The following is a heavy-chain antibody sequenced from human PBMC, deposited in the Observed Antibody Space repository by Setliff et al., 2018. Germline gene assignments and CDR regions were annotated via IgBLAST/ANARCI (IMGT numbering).Heavy chain of an antibody. D-gene: IGHD3-10*01. Sequence: SLRLSCVASGFTFDDYAMSWVRQAPGKGLEWVCGINWNGGSTGYADSVKGRFTISRDNAKNSLYLQMNSLRAEDTALYYCARENTGFYYHYYMAVWGKGTTVTVSS. CDR1: GFTFDDYA. J-gene: IGHJ6*03. V-gene: IGHV3-20*04. CDR2: INWNGGST. CDR3: ARENTGFYYHYYMAV.